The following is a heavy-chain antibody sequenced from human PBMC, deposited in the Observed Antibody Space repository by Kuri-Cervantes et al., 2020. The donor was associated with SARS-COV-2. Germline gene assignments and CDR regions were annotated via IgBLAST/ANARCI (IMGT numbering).Heavy chain of an antibody. Sequence: SETLSLTCTVSGGSISSHYWSWIRQPPGKGLEWIGSIYHSGSTYYNPSLKSRVTISVDTSKNQFSLKLSSVTAADTAVYYCARQVGYNYYHDAFDIWGQGTMVTVSS. V-gene: IGHV4-59*08. CDR1: GGSISSHY. D-gene: IGHD5-24*01. CDR2: IYHSGST. CDR3: ARQVGYNYYHDAFDI. J-gene: IGHJ3*02.